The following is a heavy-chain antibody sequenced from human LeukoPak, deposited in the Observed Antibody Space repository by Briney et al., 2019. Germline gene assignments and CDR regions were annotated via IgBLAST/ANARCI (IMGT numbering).Heavy chain of an antibody. CDR1: GFTFDDYA. CDR2: INWNGGNI. V-gene: IGHV3-9*01. D-gene: IGHD3-10*01. Sequence: GGSLRLSCAASGFTFDDYAMHWVRQAPGKGLEWVSGINWNGGNIGYADSVKGRFTISRDNAKNSLYLQMNSLRAEDTAVYYCARAKPKNMVRGLIMRRESRYYFDYWGQGTLVTVSS. J-gene: IGHJ4*02. CDR3: ARAKPKNMVRGLIMRRESRYYFDY.